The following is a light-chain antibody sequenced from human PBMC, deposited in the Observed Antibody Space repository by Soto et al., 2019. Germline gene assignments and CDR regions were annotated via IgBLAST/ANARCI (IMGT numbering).Light chain of an antibody. Sequence: QSVLTKPPSVSGAPGQRVTISCTGSSSNIGAGYDVHWYQQLPGTAPKLLIYGNSNRPSGVPDRFSGSKSGTSASLAITGLQAEDEADYYCQSYDSSLSAVVFGGGTQVTVL. CDR2: GNS. CDR1: SSNIGAGYD. CDR3: QSYDSSLSAVV. V-gene: IGLV1-40*01. J-gene: IGLJ2*01.